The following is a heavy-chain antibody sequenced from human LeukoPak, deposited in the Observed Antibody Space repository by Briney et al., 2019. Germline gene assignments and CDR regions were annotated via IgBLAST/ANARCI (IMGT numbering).Heavy chain of an antibody. CDR2: ISWDGGST. CDR1: GFTFDDYA. CDR3: GKDIRGSTSWYGLDY. D-gene: IGHD6-13*01. V-gene: IGHV3-43D*03. J-gene: IGHJ4*02. Sequence: GGSLRLSCAASGFTFDDYAMHWVRQAPGKGLEWVSLISWDGGSTYYADSVKGRFTISRDNSKNSLYLQMNSLRAEDTALYYCGKDIRGSTSWYGLDYWGQGTLVTVSS.